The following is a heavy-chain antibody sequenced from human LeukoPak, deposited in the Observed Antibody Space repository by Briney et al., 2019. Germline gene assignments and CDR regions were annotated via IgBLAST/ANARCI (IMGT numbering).Heavy chain of an antibody. V-gene: IGHV4-4*07. J-gene: IGHJ4*02. CDR3: ASSHPLGSNNDYYTPFDY. D-gene: IGHD3-3*01. Sequence: SETLSLTCTVSGVSVSHEYWTWIRQPAGKGLEWIGRVYPGGATNYNFLLKSRVTISVDTSKNQFSLKLTSVTAADTAVYYCASSHPLGSNNDYYTPFDYWGQGALVIVSS. CDR1: GVSVSHEY. CDR2: VYPGGAT.